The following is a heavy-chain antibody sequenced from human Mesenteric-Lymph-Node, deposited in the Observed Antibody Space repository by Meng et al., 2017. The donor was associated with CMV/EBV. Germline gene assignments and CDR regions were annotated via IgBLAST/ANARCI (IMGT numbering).Heavy chain of an antibody. V-gene: IGHV4-39*07. J-gene: IGHJ6*02. Sequence: GSLRLSCTVSGGSISSRTYYWGWIRQPPGKGLEWIGSIYYSGSTYCDPSLKSRVTISVDKSKNQFSLKLSSVTAADTAVYYCARSSYYGMDVWGQGTTVTVSS. CDR2: IYYSGST. CDR3: ARSSYYGMDV. CDR1: GGSISSRTYY.